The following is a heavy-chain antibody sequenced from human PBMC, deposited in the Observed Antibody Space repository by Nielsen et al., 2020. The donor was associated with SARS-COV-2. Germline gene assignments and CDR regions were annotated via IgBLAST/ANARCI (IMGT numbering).Heavy chain of an antibody. CDR1: GGSVSSNDW. D-gene: IGHD2-2*01. J-gene: IGHJ6*03. CDR3: ARGDLVVVPSPILGLGPFFYYFYLDV. Sequence: SETLSLTCAVSGGSVSSNDWWTWVRPSPGKGLEWIGEVSHSGSINYNPSPKSRVTLSMDKSKRQFSLRLTSVSAADTAVYFCARGDLVVVPSPILGLGPFFYYFYLDVWGKGTTVIVSS. CDR2: VSHSGSI. V-gene: IGHV4-4*02.